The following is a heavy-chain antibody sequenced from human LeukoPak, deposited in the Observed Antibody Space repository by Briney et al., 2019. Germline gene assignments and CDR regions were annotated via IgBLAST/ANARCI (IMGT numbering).Heavy chain of an antibody. Sequence: SETLSLTCTVSGYSISSGYYWGWIRQPPGKGLQWIGSFYHGGSTYYNPSLRSRVTISVDTTKNQFSLKLSSVTAADTAVYYCARDQGVLDAFDIWGLGTMVTVSS. CDR1: GYSISSGYY. V-gene: IGHV4-38-2*02. CDR3: ARDQGVLDAFDI. D-gene: IGHD2/OR15-2a*01. CDR2: FYHGGST. J-gene: IGHJ3*02.